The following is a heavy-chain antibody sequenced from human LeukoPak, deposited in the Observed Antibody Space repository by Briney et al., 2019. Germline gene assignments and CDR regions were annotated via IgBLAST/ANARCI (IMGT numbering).Heavy chain of an antibody. Sequence: PGGSLRLSCAASGFTFSDYWIHWFRKAPGKGLVWFSRINTDASITNYADSVKGRFSISRDNAKNTLYLQMSSLRAEDTAVYYCARDRGPRTGFMVREAYDYWGQGTLVTVSS. D-gene: IGHD3-10*01. V-gene: IGHV3-74*01. J-gene: IGHJ4*02. CDR1: GFTFSDYW. CDR2: INTDASIT. CDR3: ARDRGPRTGFMVREAYDY.